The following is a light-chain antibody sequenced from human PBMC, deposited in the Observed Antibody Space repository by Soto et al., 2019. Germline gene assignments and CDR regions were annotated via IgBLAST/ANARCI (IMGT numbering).Light chain of an antibody. J-gene: IGLJ3*02. Sequence: QSALTQPASVSGSPGQSITISCTGTNSDVGAYNYVSWFQQHPGKAPKLIIFEVTNRPSGVSHRFSGSKSANTASLTISGLQTEDEAEYYCLSYTITSVLVFGGGTKLTVL. CDR2: EVT. CDR3: LSYTITSVLV. CDR1: NSDVGAYNY. V-gene: IGLV2-14*01.